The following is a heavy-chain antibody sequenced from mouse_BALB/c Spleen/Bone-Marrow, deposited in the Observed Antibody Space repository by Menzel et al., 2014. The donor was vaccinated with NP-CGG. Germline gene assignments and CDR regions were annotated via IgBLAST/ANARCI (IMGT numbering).Heavy chain of an antibody. V-gene: IGHV1-9*01. J-gene: IGHJ4*01. Sequence: VQLQQSGAELMKPGASVKISCKATGYTFSSYWIEWVKQRPGHGLEWIGEILPGSGGTNYNEKLKGKATFTADTSSNTAYMQLNGLTSEDSAVYYCARSMDYWGQGTSVTVSS. CDR3: ARSMDY. CDR2: ILPGSGGT. CDR1: GYTFSSYW.